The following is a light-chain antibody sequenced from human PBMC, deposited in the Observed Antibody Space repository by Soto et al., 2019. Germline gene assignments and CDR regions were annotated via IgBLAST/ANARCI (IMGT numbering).Light chain of an antibody. CDR3: AAWDDSLNGWV. J-gene: IGLJ3*02. CDR2: SNN. V-gene: IGLV1-44*01. Sequence: QSVLTQPPSASGTSGQRVTISCSGSSSNIGSNTVNWYQQLPGTAPKLHIYSNNQRPSGVPDRFSGSKSGTSASLAISGLQSEDEADYYCAAWDDSLNGWVFGGGTKLTVL. CDR1: SSNIGSNT.